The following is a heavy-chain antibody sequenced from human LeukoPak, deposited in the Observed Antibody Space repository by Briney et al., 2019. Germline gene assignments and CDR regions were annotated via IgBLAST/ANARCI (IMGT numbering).Heavy chain of an antibody. D-gene: IGHD3-10*01. CDR2: INPNSGGT. V-gene: IGHV1-2*02. CDR1: GYSFSSYD. J-gene: IGHJ4*02. Sequence: ASVKVSCKASGYSFSSYDINWVRQAPGQGLEWMGWINPNSGGTNYAQKFQGRVTMTRDTSISTAYMELSRLRSDDTAVYYCARAVNYGSANDYWGQGTLVTVSS. CDR3: ARAVNYGSANDY.